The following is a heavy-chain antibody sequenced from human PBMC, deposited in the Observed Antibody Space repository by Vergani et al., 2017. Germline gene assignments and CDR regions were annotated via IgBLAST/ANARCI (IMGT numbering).Heavy chain of an antibody. CDR2: IHNRGKT. V-gene: IGHV4-38-2*01. CDR1: GYSIGSGFY. J-gene: IGHJ2*01. D-gene: IGHD2-21*01. CDR3: ARSQGDYWYFDH. Sequence: QVRLEESGPGLVKPSETLSLTCSVSGYSIGSGFYWVWIRQSPGAGVQWLTSIHNRGKTYHNPSLKRRVSVSLDPSKNRFSLNLTSMTATDTAVYYCARSQGDYWYFDHWGPGSLVTVSS.